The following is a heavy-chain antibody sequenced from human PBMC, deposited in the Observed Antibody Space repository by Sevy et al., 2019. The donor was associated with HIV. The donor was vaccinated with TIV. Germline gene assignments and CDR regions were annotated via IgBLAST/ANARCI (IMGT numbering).Heavy chain of an antibody. V-gene: IGHV1-2*06. CDR1: GYTFTGYY. Sequence: ASVKVSCKASGYTFTGYYMHWVRQAPGQGLEWMGRINPNSGGTNYAQKFQGRVTMTRDTSISTAYMELSRLRSDDTAVYYCARERFSDYYGMDVWGQGTTVTVSS. J-gene: IGHJ6*02. CDR3: ARERFSDYYGMDV. D-gene: IGHD3-3*01. CDR2: INPNSGGT.